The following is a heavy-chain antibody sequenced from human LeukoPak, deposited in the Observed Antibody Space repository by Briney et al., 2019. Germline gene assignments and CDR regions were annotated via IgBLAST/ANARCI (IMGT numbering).Heavy chain of an antibody. CDR2: IYSGGST. CDR3: ARRGWNYVDEYFQH. CDR1: GFTVSSNY. J-gene: IGHJ1*01. V-gene: IGHV3-53*01. D-gene: IGHD1-7*01. Sequence: GGSLRLSCAASGFTVSSNYMSWVRQAPGKGLEWVSVIYSGGSTYYADSVKGRFTISRDNSKNTLYLQMNSLRAEDTAVYYCARRGWNYVDEYFQHWGQGTLVTVSS.